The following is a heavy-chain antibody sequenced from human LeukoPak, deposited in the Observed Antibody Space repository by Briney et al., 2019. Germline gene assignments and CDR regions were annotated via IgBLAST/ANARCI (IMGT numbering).Heavy chain of an antibody. D-gene: IGHD1-26*01. CDR1: GGTFISYA. CDR2: IVPISGTT. Sequence: ASVKVSCKTSGGTFISYAITWVRQAPGQGREWMGKIVPISGTTNYAQKFQGRVTFTADESTSRAYMELSSLRSEDTALYYCARKMRLGGNWFDPWCQGKLVTVSS. J-gene: IGHJ5*02. CDR3: ARKMRLGGNWFDP. V-gene: IGHV1-69*13.